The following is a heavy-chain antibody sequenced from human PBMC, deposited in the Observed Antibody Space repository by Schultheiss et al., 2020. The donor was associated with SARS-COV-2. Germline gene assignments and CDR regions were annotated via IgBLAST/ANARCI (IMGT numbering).Heavy chain of an antibody. Sequence: GGSLRLSCAASGFTFSDHYMDWVRQAPGKGLEWVAVISYDGSNKYYADSVKGRFTISRDNSKNTLYLQMNSLRAEDTAVYYCARSIAVAGTDYWGQGTLVTVSS. CDR2: ISYDGSNK. D-gene: IGHD6-19*01. J-gene: IGHJ4*02. CDR1: GFTFSDHY. V-gene: IGHV3-30*14. CDR3: ARSIAVAGTDY.